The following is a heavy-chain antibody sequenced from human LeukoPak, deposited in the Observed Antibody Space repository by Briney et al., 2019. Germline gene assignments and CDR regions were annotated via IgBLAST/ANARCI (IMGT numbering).Heavy chain of an antibody. CDR1: GGSISSGGYY. J-gene: IGHJ5*02. CDR2: IYYSGST. CDR3: ARGHYYGSGSYYNFSDNWFDP. Sequence: SETLSLTCTVSGGSISSGGYYWSWIRQHPGKGLEWIGYIYYSGSTYYNPSLKSRVTISVDTSKNQFSLKLSSVTTADTAVYYCARGHYYGSGSYYNFSDNWFDPWGQGTLVTVSS. D-gene: IGHD3-10*01. V-gene: IGHV4-31*03.